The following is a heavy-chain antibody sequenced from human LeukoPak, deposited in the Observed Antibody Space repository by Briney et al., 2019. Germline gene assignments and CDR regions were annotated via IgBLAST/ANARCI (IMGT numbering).Heavy chain of an antibody. CDR2: IYHSGCT. D-gene: IGHD4-17*01. J-gene: IGHJ4*02. V-gene: IGHV4-38-2*01. CDR1: GYSIRSGDY. Sequence: PSETLSLTCAVSGYSIRSGDYWGWIRQSPGKGLEWIGSIYHSGCTHYNPSLKSRVTISVDTSKNQFSLMLSSVTAADTAVYYCARNRSVTTTPGFDHWGQGTLVTVSS. CDR3: ARNRSVTTTPGFDH.